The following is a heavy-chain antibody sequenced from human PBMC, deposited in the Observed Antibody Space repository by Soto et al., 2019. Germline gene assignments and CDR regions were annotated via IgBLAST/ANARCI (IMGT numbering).Heavy chain of an antibody. Sequence: ASVKVSCKASGYTFTSYGISWVRQAPGQGLEWMGWISAYNGNTNYAQKLQSRVTMTTDTSTSTAYMELRSLRSDDTAVYYCARRRGVASRPNYDAFDIWGQGTMVTVSS. J-gene: IGHJ3*02. V-gene: IGHV1-18*01. CDR3: ARRRGVASRPNYDAFDI. D-gene: IGHD5-12*01. CDR1: GYTFTSYG. CDR2: ISAYNGNT.